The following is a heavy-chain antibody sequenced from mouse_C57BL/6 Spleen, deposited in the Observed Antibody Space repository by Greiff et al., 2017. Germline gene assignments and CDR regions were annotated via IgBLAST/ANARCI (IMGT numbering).Heavy chain of an antibody. CDR2: IHPNSGST. CDR1: GYTFTSYW. J-gene: IGHJ1*03. D-gene: IGHD4-1*01. V-gene: IGHV1-64*01. CDR3: ARSRTGTGNWYFDV. Sequence: QVQLKQPGAELVKPGASVKLSCKASGYTFTSYWMHWVKQRPGQGLEWIGMIHPNSGSTNYNEKFKSKATLTVDKSSSTAYMQLSSLTSEDSAVYYCARSRTGTGNWYFDVWGTGTTVTVSS.